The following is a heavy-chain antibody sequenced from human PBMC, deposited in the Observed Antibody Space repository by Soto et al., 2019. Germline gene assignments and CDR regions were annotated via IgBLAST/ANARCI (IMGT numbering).Heavy chain of an antibody. CDR1: GFTFSSYA. CDR2: ISYDGSNK. CDR3: ARAQGNWNYGSYFDY. D-gene: IGHD1-7*01. J-gene: IGHJ4*02. V-gene: IGHV3-30-3*01. Sequence: GGSLRLSCAASGFTFSSYAMHWVRQAPGKGLEWVAVISYDGSNKYYADSVKGRFTISRDNSKNTLYLQMNSLRAEDTAVYYCARAQGNWNYGSYFDYWGQGTLVTVSS.